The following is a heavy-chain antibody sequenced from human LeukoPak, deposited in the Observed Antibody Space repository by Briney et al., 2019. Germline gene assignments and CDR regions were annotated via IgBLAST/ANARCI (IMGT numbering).Heavy chain of an antibody. CDR2: IIPIFGTA. Sequence: SVKVSCKASGGTFSSYAISWVRQAPGQGLEWMGGIIPIFGTANYAQKFQGRVTITADESTSTAYMELSSLRSEDTAVYYCAIAKKDIVLMVYLFDEYFQHWGQGTLVTVSS. D-gene: IGHD2-8*01. V-gene: IGHV1-69*13. J-gene: IGHJ1*01. CDR3: AIAKKDIVLMVYLFDEYFQH. CDR1: GGTFSSYA.